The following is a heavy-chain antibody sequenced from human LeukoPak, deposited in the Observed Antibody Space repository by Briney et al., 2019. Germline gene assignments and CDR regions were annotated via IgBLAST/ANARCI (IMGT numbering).Heavy chain of an antibody. CDR3: TRDSGVTIFFY. Sequence: GGSLRLSCTASGFTFGDYAMSWVRQAPGKGLEWVGFIRSKAYGGTIEYAASVKGRFTISRDDSKSIAYLQMNSLKTEDTAVYYCTRDSGVTIFFYWGQGTLVTVSS. CDR1: GFTFGDYA. J-gene: IGHJ4*02. CDR2: IRSKAYGGTI. D-gene: IGHD3-9*01. V-gene: IGHV3-49*04.